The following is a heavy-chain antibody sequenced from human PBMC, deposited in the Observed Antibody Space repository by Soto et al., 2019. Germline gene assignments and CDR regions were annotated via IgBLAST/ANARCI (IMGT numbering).Heavy chain of an antibody. CDR1: GFTFTSSA. D-gene: IGHD4-17*01. V-gene: IGHV1-58*02. Sequence: SVKVSCKASGFTFTSSAMQWVRQARGQRLEWIGWIVVGSGNTNYAQKFQERVTITRDMSTSTAYMELSSLRSEDTAVYYCAKGDYKYYYYYMDVWGKGTTVTVSS. CDR2: IVVGSGNT. CDR3: AKGDYKYYYYYMDV. J-gene: IGHJ6*03.